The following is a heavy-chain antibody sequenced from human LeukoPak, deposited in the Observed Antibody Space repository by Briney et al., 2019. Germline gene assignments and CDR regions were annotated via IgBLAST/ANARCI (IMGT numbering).Heavy chain of an antibody. V-gene: IGHV4-34*01. J-gene: IGHJ5*02. CDR3: ASFSSVGSYYWFDP. CDR1: GGSFSGYY. CDR2: INHSGSS. Sequence: SETLSLTCAVYGGSFSGYYWSLIRQPPGKGLEWIGEINHSGSSNYNPSLKSRVTISVDTSKNQFSLKLSSVTAADTAVYYCASFSSVGSYYWFDPWGQGTLVTVSS. D-gene: IGHD1-26*01.